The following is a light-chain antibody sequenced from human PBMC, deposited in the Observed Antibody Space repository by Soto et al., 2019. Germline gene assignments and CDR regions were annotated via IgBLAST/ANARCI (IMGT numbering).Light chain of an antibody. CDR1: QSVSNN. Sequence: EIVLTQSPGTLSLSPGERATLSCRASQSVSNNYLAWYQQRPGQAHRLLIHYASTRASDIQARFSGSGSGTNFTLAISSLQSEDFAVYYCKQYAYWPETFGQGTKVDIK. V-gene: IGKV3D-15*01. CDR3: KQYAYWPET. J-gene: IGKJ1*01. CDR2: YAS.